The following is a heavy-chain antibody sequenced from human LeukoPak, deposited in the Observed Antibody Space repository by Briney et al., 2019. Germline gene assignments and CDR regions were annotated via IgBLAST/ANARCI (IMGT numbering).Heavy chain of an antibody. J-gene: IGHJ4*02. CDR1: GYSFTSYW. CDR3: ARQSRDGSKTRGYYFDY. CDR2: IDSSDSYT. V-gene: IGHV5-10-1*01. Sequence: HGESLKISCKGSGYSFTSYWVSWVRQMPGKGLEWMGRIDSSDSYTNYSPSFQGHVTISADKSISTVYLQWSSLKASDAAMYYCARQSRDGSKTRGYYFDYWGQGTLVTVSS. D-gene: IGHD3-10*01.